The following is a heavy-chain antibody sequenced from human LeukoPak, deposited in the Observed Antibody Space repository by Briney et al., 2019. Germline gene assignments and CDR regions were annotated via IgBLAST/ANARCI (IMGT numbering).Heavy chain of an antibody. Sequence: SVKVSCKASGGTFSSYAISWVRQASGQGLEWMGGIIPIFGTANYAQKFQGRVTITTDESTSTAYMELSSLRSEDTAVYYCARAGLYSSSLWDYWGQGTLVTVSS. CDR1: GGTFSSYA. J-gene: IGHJ4*02. D-gene: IGHD6-6*01. CDR2: IIPIFGTA. V-gene: IGHV1-69*05. CDR3: ARAGLYSSSLWDY.